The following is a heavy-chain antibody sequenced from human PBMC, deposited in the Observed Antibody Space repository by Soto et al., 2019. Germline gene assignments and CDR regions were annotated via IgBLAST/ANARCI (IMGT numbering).Heavy chain of an antibody. Sequence: GGSLRLSCAASGFTFSSYAMSWVRQAPGKGLEWVSTFSSVGGGTYYSDSVKGRFTISRDNSKNTLYLQMNSLRAEDTALYHCAKTGDSSGYNWFDPWGRGTLVTVSS. D-gene: IGHD3-22*01. CDR2: FSSVGGGT. CDR1: GFTFSSYA. CDR3: AKTGDSSGYNWFDP. J-gene: IGHJ5*02. V-gene: IGHV3-23*01.